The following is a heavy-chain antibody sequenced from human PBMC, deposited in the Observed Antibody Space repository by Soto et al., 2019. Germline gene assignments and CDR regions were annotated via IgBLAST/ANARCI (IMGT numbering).Heavy chain of an antibody. CDR2: IWYDGSNK. CDR1: GFTFSSYG. D-gene: IGHD1-26*01. V-gene: IGHV3-33*01. CDR3: ARDAGTDAFDI. J-gene: IGHJ3*02. Sequence: GGSLRLSCAASGFTFSSYGMHWVRQAPGKGLEWVAVIWYDGSNKYYADSVKGRFTISRDNSKNTLYLQMNSLRAEDTAVYYCARDAGTDAFDIWGQGTMVTVSS.